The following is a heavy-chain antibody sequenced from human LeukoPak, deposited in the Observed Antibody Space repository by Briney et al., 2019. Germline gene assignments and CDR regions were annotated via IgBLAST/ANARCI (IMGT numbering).Heavy chain of an antibody. CDR1: GGSISSYY. J-gene: IGHJ4*02. Sequence: SETLSLTCTVSGGSISSYYWSWIRQPAGKGQEWIGRIYTSGSTNYNPSLKSRVTMSVDTSKNRFSLKLSAVTAADTAVYYCARVGGSSWYYFDYWGQGTLVTASS. D-gene: IGHD6-13*01. CDR3: ARVGGSSWYYFDY. CDR2: IYTSGST. V-gene: IGHV4-4*07.